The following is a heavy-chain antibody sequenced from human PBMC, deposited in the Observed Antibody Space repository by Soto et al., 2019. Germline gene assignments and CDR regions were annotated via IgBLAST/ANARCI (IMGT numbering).Heavy chain of an antibody. J-gene: IGHJ3*02. CDR3: ARYSVVVVPAAMDDAFDI. CDR1: GGTFSSYT. CDR2: IIPILGIA. D-gene: IGHD2-2*01. V-gene: IGHV1-69*02. Sequence: SVKVSCKASGGTFSSYTISWVRQAPGQGLEWMGRIIPILGIANYAQKFQGRVTITADKSTSTAYMELSSLRSEDTAVYYFARYSVVVVPAAMDDAFDIWGQGTMVTV.